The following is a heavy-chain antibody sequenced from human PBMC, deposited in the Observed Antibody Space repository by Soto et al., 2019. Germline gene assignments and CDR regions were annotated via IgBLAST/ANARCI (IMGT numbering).Heavy chain of an antibody. Sequence: SETLSLTCTVSGGSYCGWIRQPPGKGLEWIGSIYYSGSTYYNPSLKSRVTIPVDTSKNQVSLNVSSVTAADTAVYYCASQQYYYDSSGYSASDAFDIWGQGTMVTV. CDR1: GGSY. D-gene: IGHD3-22*01. CDR2: IYYSGST. J-gene: IGHJ3*02. V-gene: IGHV4-39*01. CDR3: ASQQYYYDSSGYSASDAFDI.